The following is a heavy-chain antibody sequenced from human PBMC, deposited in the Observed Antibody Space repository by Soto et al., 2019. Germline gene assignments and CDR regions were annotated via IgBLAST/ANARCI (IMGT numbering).Heavy chain of an antibody. CDR2: INHSGSA. CDR3: ARGLMTGSPYSGGWYYFDY. J-gene: IGHJ4*02. V-gene: IGHV4-34*01. D-gene: IGHD1-26*01. Sequence: QVQLQQWGAGLLKPSETLSLTCAVSGGSFTGYIWSWIRQSPGKGLQWIGQINHSGSANYNPSLKRRVTISRHPSNSQFSLELSSVTAADTAVYYCARGLMTGSPYSGGWYYFDYWGQGTLVTVSS. CDR1: GGSFTGYI.